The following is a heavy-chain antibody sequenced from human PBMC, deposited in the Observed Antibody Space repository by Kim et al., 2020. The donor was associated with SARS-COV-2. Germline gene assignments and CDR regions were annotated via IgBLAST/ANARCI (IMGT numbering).Heavy chain of an antibody. CDR3: AKKNPITTTENY. CDR2: ISGNGGST. V-gene: IGHV3-23*01. CDR1: GFIFKTYD. D-gene: IGHD1-20*01. Sequence: GGSLRLSCAASGFIFKTYDMSWVRQAPGKGLEWVSGISGNGGSTYYADSVKGRFTISRDNSKNTLYLQVSSLRAEDTAVYYCAKKNPITTTENYWGQGTLVTVSS. J-gene: IGHJ4*02.